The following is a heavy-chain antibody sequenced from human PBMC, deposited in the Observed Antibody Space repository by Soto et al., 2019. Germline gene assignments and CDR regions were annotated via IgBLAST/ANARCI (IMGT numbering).Heavy chain of an antibody. CDR2: IYYSGST. D-gene: IGHD6-13*01. CDR3: ARRESSSPNWYFDL. CDR1: GGSISSYY. J-gene: IGHJ2*01. V-gene: IGHV4-59*12. Sequence: QVQLQESGPGLVKPSETLSLTCTVSGGSISSYYWSWIRQPPGKGLEWIGYIYYSGSTNYNPSLKSRVTLSVDTSKNQFSLKLSSVTAADTAVYYCARRESSSPNWYFDLWGRGTLVTVSS.